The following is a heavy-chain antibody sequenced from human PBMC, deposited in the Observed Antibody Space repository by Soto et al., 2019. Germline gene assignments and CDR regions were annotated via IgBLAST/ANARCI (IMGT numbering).Heavy chain of an antibody. CDR2: INPNSGGT. Sequence: GASVKVSCKASGYTFTGYYMHWVRQAPGQGLEWMGWINPNSGGTNYAQKFQGRVTMTRDTSISTAYMELSRLRSDDTAVYYCARADNSCLVSGGDCHSRVRFDYWGQGTLVTVSS. CDR1: GYTFTGYY. J-gene: IGHJ4*02. D-gene: IGHD2-21*02. V-gene: IGHV1-2*02. CDR3: ARADNSCLVSGGDCHSRVRFDY.